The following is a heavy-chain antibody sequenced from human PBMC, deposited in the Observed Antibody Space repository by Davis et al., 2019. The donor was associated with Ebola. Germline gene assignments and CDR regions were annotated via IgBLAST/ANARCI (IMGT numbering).Heavy chain of an antibody. CDR1: GGSISSYY. D-gene: IGHD3-22*01. Sequence: SETLSLTCTVSGGSISSYYWSWIRQPPGKGLEWIGYIYYSGSTNYNPSLKSRVTISVDTSKNQFFLKLSSVTAADTAVYYCARLNYYDSSGYDYWGQGTLVTVSS. CDR3: ARLNYYDSSGYDY. J-gene: IGHJ4*02. V-gene: IGHV4-59*08. CDR2: IYYSGST.